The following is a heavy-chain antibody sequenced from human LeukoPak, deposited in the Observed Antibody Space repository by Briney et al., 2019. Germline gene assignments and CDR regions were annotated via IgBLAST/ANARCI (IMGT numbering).Heavy chain of an antibody. CDR2: IYYSGST. Sequence: NSSETLSLTCTVSGGSISSSSYYWGWIRQPPGKGLEWIGSIYYSGSTYYNPSLKSRVTISVDTSKNQFSLKLSSVTAADPAVYYCARVNREGGSYRYYFDYWGQGTLVTVSS. J-gene: IGHJ4*02. CDR1: GGSISSSSYY. V-gene: IGHV4-39*07. CDR3: ARVNREGGSYRYYFDY. D-gene: IGHD1-26*01.